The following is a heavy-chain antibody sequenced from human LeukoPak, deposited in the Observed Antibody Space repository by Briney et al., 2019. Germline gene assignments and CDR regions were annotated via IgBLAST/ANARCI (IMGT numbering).Heavy chain of an antibody. J-gene: IGHJ6*02. CDR1: GGSISRGSITRYY. CDR2: IYYSGST. D-gene: IGHD6-19*01. CDR3: TRDQRGGTGWDYGMDV. Sequence: SETLSLTCFVSGGSISRGSITRYYWSWIRQPPGKGLEWCGYIYYSGSTNYNPSLKSRVTISVDTSKNHFSLKLSSVTAADTAVYYCTRDQRGGTGWDYGMDVWGQGTTVTVSS. V-gene: IGHV4-61*03.